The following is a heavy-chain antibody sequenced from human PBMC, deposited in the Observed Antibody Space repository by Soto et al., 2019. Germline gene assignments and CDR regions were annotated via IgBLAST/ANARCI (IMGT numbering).Heavy chain of an antibody. D-gene: IGHD4-4*01. CDR1: GGSISSGGYS. V-gene: IGHV4-30-2*01. CDR3: ARGMTTVTTLDY. Sequence: SETLSLTCTVSGGSISSGGYSWSWIRQPPGKGLEWIGYIYHSGSTYYNPSLKSRVAISVDRSKNQFSLKLSSVTAADTAVYYCARGMTTVTTLDYWGQGTLVTVSS. CDR2: IYHSGST. J-gene: IGHJ4*02.